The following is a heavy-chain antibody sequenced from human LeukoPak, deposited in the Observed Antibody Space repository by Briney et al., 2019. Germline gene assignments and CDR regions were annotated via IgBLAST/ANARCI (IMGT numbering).Heavy chain of an antibody. J-gene: IGHJ4*02. V-gene: IGHV3-30*03. CDR3: ARGIAAGNFDY. Sequence: GRSLRLSCAASGFTFSSYGMHWVRQAPGKGLEWVAVISYDGSNKYYADSVKGRFTISRDNSKNTLYLQMNSLRAEDTAVYYCARGIAAGNFDYWGQGTLVTVSS. CDR1: GFTFSSYG. D-gene: IGHD6-13*01. CDR2: ISYDGSNK.